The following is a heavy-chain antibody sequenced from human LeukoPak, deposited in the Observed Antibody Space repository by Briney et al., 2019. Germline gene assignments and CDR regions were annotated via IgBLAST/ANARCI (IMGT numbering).Heavy chain of an antibody. CDR1: GYSFSTYG. Sequence: GGSLRLSCGGFGYSFSTYGMSWVRQAPGKGLEWVSGISGSGDSTDYAESVKGRFTISRDNSKNTLYLQMNSLRAEDTAVYYCAILGGYSGYEVGKNNWFDPWGQGTLVTVSS. D-gene: IGHD5-12*01. V-gene: IGHV3-23*01. CDR2: ISGSGDST. CDR3: AILGGYSGYEVGKNNWFDP. J-gene: IGHJ5*02.